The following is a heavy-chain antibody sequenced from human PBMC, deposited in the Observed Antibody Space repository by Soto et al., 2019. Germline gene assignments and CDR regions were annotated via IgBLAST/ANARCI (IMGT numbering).Heavy chain of an antibody. V-gene: IGHV4-39*01. CDR2: IYYCGST. CDR1: GGSISSSSYY. Sequence: PSETLSLTCTVTGGSISSSSYYWAWIRQPPGKGLEWFGSIYYCGSTYYNPSLKSRVTISVDTSKNQFSLKLSSVTAADTAVYYCVRHEYYASGSYSWGQGTLVTVPQ. D-gene: IGHD3-10*01. J-gene: IGHJ5*02. CDR3: VRHEYYASGSYS.